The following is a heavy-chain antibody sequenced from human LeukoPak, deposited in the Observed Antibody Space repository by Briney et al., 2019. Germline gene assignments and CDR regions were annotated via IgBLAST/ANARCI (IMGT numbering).Heavy chain of an antibody. V-gene: IGHV1-2*02. J-gene: IGHJ4*02. CDR1: GYTFSGYY. CDR3: ASQPHYFDSSGYYDY. Sequence: ASVKVSCKASGYTFSGYYMHWVRQAPGQGLEWMGWINPNTGGTNYAQKFQGRVTMTRDTSISTTYMELSRLRSDDTAVYYCASQPHYFDSSGYYDYWGQGTLVTVSS. CDR2: INPNTGGT. D-gene: IGHD3-22*01.